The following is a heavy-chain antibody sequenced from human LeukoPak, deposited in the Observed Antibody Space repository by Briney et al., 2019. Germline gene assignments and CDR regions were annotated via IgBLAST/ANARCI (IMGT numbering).Heavy chain of an antibody. D-gene: IGHD4-11*01. Sequence: PGGSLRLSCAASGFAFSNYAMSWVRQAPGKGLEWVSTISGSGGSTYYADSVEGRFTISRDNSKSMLYLQMNSLRAEDTAVYYCAKRDYSNYALDYWGQGTLVPVSS. CDR2: ISGSGGST. V-gene: IGHV3-23*01. CDR1: GFAFSNYA. J-gene: IGHJ4*02. CDR3: AKRDYSNYALDY.